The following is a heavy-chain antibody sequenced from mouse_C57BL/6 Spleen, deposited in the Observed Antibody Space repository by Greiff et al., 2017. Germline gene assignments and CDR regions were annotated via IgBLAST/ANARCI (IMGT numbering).Heavy chain of an antibody. CDR1: GYTFTDYN. Sequence: EVKLMESGPELVKPGASVKMSCKASGYTFTDYNMHWVKQSPGKSLEWIGYINPNNGGTSYNQKFKGKATLTANKSSSTAYMELRSLTSEDSAVYYCARDYGSRYWYFDVWGTGTTVTVSS. V-gene: IGHV1-22*01. D-gene: IGHD1-1*01. CDR2: INPNNGGT. J-gene: IGHJ1*03. CDR3: ARDYGSRYWYFDV.